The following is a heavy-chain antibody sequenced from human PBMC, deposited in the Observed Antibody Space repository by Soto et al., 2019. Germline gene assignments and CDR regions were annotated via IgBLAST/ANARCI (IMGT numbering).Heavy chain of an antibody. J-gene: IGHJ4*02. CDR2: INTNTGNP. D-gene: IGHD5-12*01. Sequence: ASVKVSCKASGYTFTSYAMNWVRQAPGQGLEWMRWINTNTGNPTYAQGFTGRFVFSLDTSVSTAYLQICSLKAEDTAVYYCVRDSPIGSTFSGYDGIDYWGQGTLVTVSS. V-gene: IGHV7-4-1*01. CDR1: GYTFTSYA. CDR3: VRDSPIGSTFSGYDGIDY.